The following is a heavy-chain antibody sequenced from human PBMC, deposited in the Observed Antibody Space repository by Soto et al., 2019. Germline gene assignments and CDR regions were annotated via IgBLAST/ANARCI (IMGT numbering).Heavy chain of an antibody. CDR2: ISTSKGNT. J-gene: IGHJ4*02. CDR1: GYTFTSYG. V-gene: IGHV1-18*01. Sequence: QVQLVQSGPEVKKPEAALKVSCKTSGYTFTSYGIAWVRQAPGQGLEWMGWISTSKGNTNYAQKFQGRVTMTTDTSTSTAYMELRSLRSDDTAVYYCATRSPAFDFWGQGTLVTVSS. CDR3: ATRSPAFDF.